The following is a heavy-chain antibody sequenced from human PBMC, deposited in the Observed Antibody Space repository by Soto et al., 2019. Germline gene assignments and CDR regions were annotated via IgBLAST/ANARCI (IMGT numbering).Heavy chain of an antibody. CDR3: ALATKYNSGWFGVIDF. J-gene: IGHJ4*02. D-gene: IGHD6-19*01. CDR2: ISYDGSNT. V-gene: IGHV3-30*03. Sequence: QVQLVESGGGMVQPGRSLRLSCAASGFTFSTYGMHWVRQVPGKGLERVAVISYDGSNTYYEDSVKGRFSISRDNSKSTLYLQMNSLTAEDTAVYYCALATKYNSGWFGVIDFWGQGALVTVSS. CDR1: GFTFSTYG.